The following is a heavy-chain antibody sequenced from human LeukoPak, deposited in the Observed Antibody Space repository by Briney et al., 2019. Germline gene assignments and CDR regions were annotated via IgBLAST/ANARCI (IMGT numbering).Heavy chain of an antibody. Sequence: ASVKVSCKASGYTFTSYYMHWVRQAPGQGLEWMGIINPSGGSTSYAQKFQGRVTMTRDTSTSTVYMELSSLRSEDTAVYYCARDATHSAIWFGELLSKGPFDYWGQGTLVTVSS. CDR1: GYTFTSYY. D-gene: IGHD3-10*01. J-gene: IGHJ4*02. CDR2: INPSGGST. CDR3: ARDATHSAIWFGELLSKGPFDY. V-gene: IGHV1-46*01.